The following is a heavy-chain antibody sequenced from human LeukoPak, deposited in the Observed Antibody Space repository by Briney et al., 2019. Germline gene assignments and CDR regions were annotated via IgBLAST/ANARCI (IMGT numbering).Heavy chain of an antibody. CDR1: GFTVSSNY. J-gene: IGHJ4*02. D-gene: IGHD3-10*01. CDR3: ARSYYYGSGSPKY. CDR2: IYSGGST. V-gene: IGHV3-66*01. Sequence: GGSLRLSCAASGFTVSSNYMSWVRQAPGKGLEWVSVIYSGGSTYYADSVKGRFTISRDNSKNTLYLQMNSLRAEDTAVYYCARSYYYGSGSPKYWGRGTLVAVSS.